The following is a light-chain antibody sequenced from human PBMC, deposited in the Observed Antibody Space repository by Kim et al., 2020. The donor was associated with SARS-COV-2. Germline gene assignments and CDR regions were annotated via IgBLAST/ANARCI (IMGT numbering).Light chain of an antibody. CDR2: SQV. J-gene: IGLJ2*01. Sequence: SVTSSSSQSSSNRGGNSVHWYQQPPGTAHKPLIYSQVRRPSGVPDRFSGSRSGTSASLAISGLQSEDEAEYYCAAWDASLNVVVFGGGTKLTVL. V-gene: IGLV1-44*01. CDR3: AAWDASLNVVV. CDR1: SSNRGGNS.